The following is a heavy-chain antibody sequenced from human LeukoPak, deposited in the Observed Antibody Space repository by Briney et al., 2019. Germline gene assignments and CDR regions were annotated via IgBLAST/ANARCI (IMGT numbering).Heavy chain of an antibody. CDR1: GFTFSSYS. CDR3: ARDGTPLRYHLEGSA. CDR2: ISSSSSYI. D-gene: IGHD3-9*01. V-gene: IGHV3-21*01. Sequence: PGGSLRLSCAASGFTFSSYSMNWVRQAPGKGLEWVSSISSSSSYIYYADSVKGRFTISRDNAKNSLYLQMNSLRAEDTAVYYCARDGTPLRYHLEGSAGGQGTLVTVSS. J-gene: IGHJ4*02.